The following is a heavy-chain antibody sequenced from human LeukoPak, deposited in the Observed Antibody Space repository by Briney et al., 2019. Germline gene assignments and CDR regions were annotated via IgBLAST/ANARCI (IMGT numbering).Heavy chain of an antibody. Sequence: PGGSLRLSCAASGFTFSSYSMNWVRQAPGKGLEWVSSISSSSSYIYYADSVKGRFTISRDNAKNSLYLQMNSLRAEDTAVYYCARGVAVDTAMVYYYYMDVWGKGTTVTISS. D-gene: IGHD5-18*01. CDR1: GFTFSSYS. J-gene: IGHJ6*03. CDR2: ISSSSSYI. CDR3: ARGVAVDTAMVYYYYMDV. V-gene: IGHV3-21*01.